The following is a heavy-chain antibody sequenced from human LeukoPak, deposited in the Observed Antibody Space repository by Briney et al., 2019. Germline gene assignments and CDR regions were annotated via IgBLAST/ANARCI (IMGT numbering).Heavy chain of an antibody. Sequence: SETLSLTCTVSGGSISSSSYYWGWICQPPGKGLEGIESIYYSGSTYYNPSHKRRVTISVDTSKNQFYLQLRSVPAADPAVYYCARPTTVVTNYDPFDLWGQGTLVPVS. CDR2: IYYSGST. CDR1: GGSISSSSYY. V-gene: IGHV4-39*01. D-gene: IGHD4-23*01. CDR3: ARPTTVVTNYDPFDL. J-gene: IGHJ3*01.